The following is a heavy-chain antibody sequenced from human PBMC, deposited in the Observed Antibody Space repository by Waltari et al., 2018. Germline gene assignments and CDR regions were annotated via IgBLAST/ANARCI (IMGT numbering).Heavy chain of an antibody. CDR3: ARGVAGTYYFDY. D-gene: IGHD6-19*01. CDR1: GYTFTSYA. CDR2: INAGNGNT. Sequence: QVQLVQSGAEVKKPGASVKVSCKASGYTFTSYAMHWVRQAPGQRLEWMGWINAGNGNTKYSQKFQGRVTITRDTSASTAYMELSSLRSEDTAVYYCARGVAGTYYFDYWGQGTLVTVSS. V-gene: IGHV1-3*01. J-gene: IGHJ4*02.